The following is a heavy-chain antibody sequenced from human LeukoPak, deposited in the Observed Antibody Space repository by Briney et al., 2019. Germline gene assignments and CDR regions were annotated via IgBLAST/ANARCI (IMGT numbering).Heavy chain of an antibody. J-gene: IGHJ4*02. V-gene: IGHV1-8*01. D-gene: IGHD2-2*01. CDR1: GYAFTSCD. Sequence: ASVKVSCKASGYAFTSCDINWVRQATGQGLEWMGWMNPNSGNTGYAQKFQGRVTMTRDTSTSTVYMELSSLRSEDTAVYYCARGLGYCSSTSCYSLGYWGQGTLVTVSS. CDR3: ARGLGYCSSTSCYSLGY. CDR2: MNPNSGNT.